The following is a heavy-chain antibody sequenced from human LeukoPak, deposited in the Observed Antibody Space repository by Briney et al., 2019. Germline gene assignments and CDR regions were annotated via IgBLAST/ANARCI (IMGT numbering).Heavy chain of an antibody. CDR2: IYDGGST. D-gene: IGHD3-10*01. CDR1: GVSLSSYY. CDR3: AREEGSGSYHY. V-gene: IGHV4-59*01. J-gene: IGHJ4*02. Sequence: SETLSLTCTVSGVSLSSYYWSWIRQPPGKGLEWIGYIYDGGSTNYNPSLKSRVTISVDTSKNQFSLKLSSVAAADTAVYYCAREEGSGSYHYWGQGTLVTVSS.